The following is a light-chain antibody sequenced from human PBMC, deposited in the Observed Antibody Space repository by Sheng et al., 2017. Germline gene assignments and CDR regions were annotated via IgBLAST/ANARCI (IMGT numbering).Light chain of an antibody. CDR3: QQYNTYPWT. CDR2: AAF. CDR1: QGISSW. V-gene: IGKV1D-16*01. J-gene: IGKJ1*01. Sequence: DIQLTQSPSFLSASVGDRVTITCRASQGISSWLAWYQQKPGKAPKLLIYAAFSLQSGVPSRFSGSGSGTEFTLTISSLQPDDFATYYCQQYNTYPWTFGQGTKVEI.